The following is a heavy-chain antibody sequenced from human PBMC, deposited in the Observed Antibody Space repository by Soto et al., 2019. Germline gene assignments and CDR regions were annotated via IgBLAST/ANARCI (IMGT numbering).Heavy chain of an antibody. V-gene: IGHV1-2*04. Sequence: GASVKVSCKASGYTFTGYYMHWVRQAPGQGLEWMGWINPNSGGTNYAQKFQGWVTMTRDTSISTAYMELSRLRSDDTAVYYCARERQSLEYSSSSGYYYYYYGMDVWGQGTTVTVSS. D-gene: IGHD6-6*01. CDR1: GYTFTGYY. CDR3: ARERQSLEYSSSSGYYYYYYGMDV. J-gene: IGHJ6*02. CDR2: INPNSGGT.